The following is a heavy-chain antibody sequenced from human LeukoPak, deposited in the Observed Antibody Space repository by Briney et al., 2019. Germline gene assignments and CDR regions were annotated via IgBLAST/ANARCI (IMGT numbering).Heavy chain of an antibody. CDR1: GGSISSSSYY. CDR3: ARLWSSSWYFDFDY. V-gene: IGHV4-39*01. CDR2: IYYSGST. D-gene: IGHD6-13*01. J-gene: IGHJ4*02. Sequence: SETLSLTCTVSGGSISSSSYYWGWIRQPPGKGLEWIGSIYYSGSTYYNPSLKSRVTISVDTSKNQFSLKLSSVTAADTAVYYCARLWSSSWYFDFDYWAREPWSPSPQ.